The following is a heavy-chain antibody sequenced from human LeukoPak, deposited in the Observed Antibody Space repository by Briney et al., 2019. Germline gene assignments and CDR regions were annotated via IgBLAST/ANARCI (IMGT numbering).Heavy chain of an antibody. J-gene: IGHJ4*02. CDR2: ISGSGGST. CDR3: AKAEAIAVVVVAATLYYY. CDR1: GFTFSSYA. V-gene: IGHV3-23*01. D-gene: IGHD2-15*01. Sequence: GGSLRLSCAASGFTFSSYAMSWVRQAPGKGLEWVSAISGSGGSTYYADSVKGRFTISRDNSKNTLYLQMNSLRAEDTAVYYCAKAEAIAVVVVAATLYYYWGQGTLVTVSS.